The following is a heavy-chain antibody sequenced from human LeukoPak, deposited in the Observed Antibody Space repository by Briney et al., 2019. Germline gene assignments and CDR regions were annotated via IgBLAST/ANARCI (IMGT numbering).Heavy chain of an antibody. CDR3: ARHQLPGRYTIFGVVIGSWFDP. Sequence: SETMSLTCAVSGYSISSGYYWGWIRQHPGKGLEWIGSIYHIGSASYNPSLTSRLTISVDTAKTQFSLKLSSVTAADTAVYYCARHQLPGRYTIFGVVIGSWFDPWGQGTLVTVSS. CDR1: GYSISSGYY. V-gene: IGHV4-38-2*01. J-gene: IGHJ5*02. D-gene: IGHD3-3*01. CDR2: IYHIGSA.